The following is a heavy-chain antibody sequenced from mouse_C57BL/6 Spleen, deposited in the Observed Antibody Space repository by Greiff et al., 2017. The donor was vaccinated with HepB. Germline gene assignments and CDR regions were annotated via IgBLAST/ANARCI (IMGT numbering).Heavy chain of an antibody. Sequence: EVKLEESGGGLVQPGGSMKLSCVASGFTFSNYWMNWVRQSPEKGLEWVAQIRLKSDNYATHYAESVKGRFTISRDDSKSSVYLQMNNLRAEDTGIYYCPLSNYDAMDYWGQGTSVTVSS. V-gene: IGHV6-3*01. CDR1: GFTFSNYW. J-gene: IGHJ4*01. CDR3: PLSNYDAMDY. CDR2: IRLKSDNYAT. D-gene: IGHD2-5*01.